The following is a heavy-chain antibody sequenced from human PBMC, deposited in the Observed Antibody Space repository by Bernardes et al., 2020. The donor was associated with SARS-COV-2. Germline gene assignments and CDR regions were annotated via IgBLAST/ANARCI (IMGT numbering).Heavy chain of an antibody. V-gene: IGHV3-66*01. CDR1: GFIVANSY. J-gene: IGHJ2*01. D-gene: IGHD2-21*02. CDR3: ARDDPRGSGDGSGGWYFDL. Sequence: GGSLRLSCEASGFIVANSYMNWVRQAPGKGLEWVSVMYSGGATYYAESVKDRFTIYRDDSKNTLYLQMHSLRAEDTAVYYCARDDPRGSGDGSGGWYFDLWGRGTLVTVSS. CDR2: MYSGGAT.